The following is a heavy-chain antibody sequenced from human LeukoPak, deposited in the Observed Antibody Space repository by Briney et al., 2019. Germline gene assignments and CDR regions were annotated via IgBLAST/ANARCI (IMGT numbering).Heavy chain of an antibody. D-gene: IGHD2-15*01. CDR2: IYYSGST. CDR1: GGSISSSSYY. CDR3: ARTNSGYDFDIVVVVPGEIYYFDY. J-gene: IGHJ4*02. V-gene: IGHV4-39*07. Sequence: SETLSLTCTVSGGSISSSSYYWGWIRQPPGKGLEWIGSIYYSGSTNYNPSLKSRVTISVDTSKNQFSLKLSSVTAADTAVYYCARTNSGYDFDIVVVVPGEIYYFDYWGQGTLVTVSS.